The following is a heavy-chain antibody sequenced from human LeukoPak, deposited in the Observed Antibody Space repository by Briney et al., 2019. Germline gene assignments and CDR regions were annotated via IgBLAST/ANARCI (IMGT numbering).Heavy chain of an antibody. J-gene: IGHJ4*02. CDR3: ASPGYTSLR. V-gene: IGHV3-48*03. CDR2: ISSSGSTI. Sequence: PGGSLRLSCVASGFTFSSYNMNWVRQAPGKGLEWVSYISSSGSTIYYADSVKGRFTISRDNAKNSLYLQMNSLRAEDTAVYYCASPGYTSLRWGQGTLVTVSS. D-gene: IGHD1-1*01. CDR1: GFTFSSYN.